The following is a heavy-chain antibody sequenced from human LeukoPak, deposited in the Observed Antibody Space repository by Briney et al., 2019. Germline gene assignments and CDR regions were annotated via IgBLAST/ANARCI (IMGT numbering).Heavy chain of an antibody. CDR1: GFTFSSYG. D-gene: IGHD3-16*01. Sequence: TGGSLRLSCAASGFTFSSYGMHWVRQAPGKGLEWVAVIWYDGSNKYYADSVKGRFTISRDNSKNTLYLQMNSLRAEDTAVYYCARAALWLPLDYWGQGTLVTVSS. V-gene: IGHV3-33*01. CDR3: ARAALWLPLDY. J-gene: IGHJ4*02. CDR2: IWYDGSNK.